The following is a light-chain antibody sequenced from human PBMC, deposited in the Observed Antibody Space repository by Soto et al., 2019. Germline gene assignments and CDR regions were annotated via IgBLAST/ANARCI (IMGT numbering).Light chain of an antibody. CDR2: YAA. CDR3: QQYENFSPT. J-gene: IGKJ3*01. CDR1: QSIDTW. V-gene: IGKV1-5*01. Sequence: DVQMTQSPSTLSASVGDRVTITCRASQSIDTWLAWYQQKPGKAPRLLIYYAADLESGVPSRFSGSGSGTEFSLTINGLQTDDIATYYCQQYENFSPTFGPGTKVAIK.